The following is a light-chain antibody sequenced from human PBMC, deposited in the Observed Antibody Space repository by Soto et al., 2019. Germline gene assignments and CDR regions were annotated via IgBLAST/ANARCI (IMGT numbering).Light chain of an antibody. CDR3: QSYDSSLSVHVV. J-gene: IGLJ2*01. Sequence: QSVLTQPPSVSGAPGQRVTISGLGASPNIGAGYDVHWYQQLPGTAPKLLIYGNSNRPSGVPDRFSGSKSGTSASLAITGLQAEDEADYYCQSYDSSLSVHVVFGGGTQLTVL. CDR1: SPNIGAGYD. CDR2: GNS. V-gene: IGLV1-40*01.